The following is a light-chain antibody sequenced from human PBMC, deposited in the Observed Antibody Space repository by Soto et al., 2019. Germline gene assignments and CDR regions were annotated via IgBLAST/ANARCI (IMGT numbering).Light chain of an antibody. CDR3: QQRSNSPVT. CDR1: QSVSSY. CDR2: DAS. J-gene: IGKJ3*01. V-gene: IGKV3-11*01. Sequence: EIVLTQSPATLSLSPGERATLSCRASQSVSSYLAWYQQKPGQAPRLLIYDASNRATGIPARFSGSGSGTDFTLTISSLEPEDFAVYYCQQRSNSPVTFGPGTKVHIK.